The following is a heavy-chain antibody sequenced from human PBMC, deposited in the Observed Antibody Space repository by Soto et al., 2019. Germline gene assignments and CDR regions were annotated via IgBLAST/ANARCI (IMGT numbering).Heavy chain of an antibody. CDR2: IYYSGTT. J-gene: IGHJ4*02. Sequence: PSETLSLTCTVSGGSMNTYYWGWFRQPPGKGLEWIGYIYYSGTTTYSPSLKSRVTIAVDTSKNQFSLKLNSVTAADTAVYYCARADKTMGFDYWGQGTLVTVSS. CDR3: ARADKTMGFDY. CDR1: GGSMNTYY. V-gene: IGHV4-59*08. D-gene: IGHD1-1*01.